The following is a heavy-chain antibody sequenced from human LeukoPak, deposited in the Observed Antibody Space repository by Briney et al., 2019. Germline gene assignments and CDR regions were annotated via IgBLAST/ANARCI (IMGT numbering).Heavy chain of an antibody. CDR1: GGSISSGGYY. CDR3: ARDKLLWSLDYYYGMDV. J-gene: IGHJ6*04. CDR2: IYYSGST. D-gene: IGHD3-10*01. Sequence: SQTLSLTCTVSGGSISSGGYYWSWIRQHPGKGLEWIGYIYYSGSTYYNPSLKSRVTISVDTSKNQFSLKLSSVTAADTAVYYCARDKLLWSLDYYYGMDVWGKGTTVTVSS. V-gene: IGHV4-31*03.